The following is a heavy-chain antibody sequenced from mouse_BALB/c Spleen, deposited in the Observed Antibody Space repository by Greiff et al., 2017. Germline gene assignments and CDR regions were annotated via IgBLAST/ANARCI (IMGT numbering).Heavy chain of an antibody. Sequence: VQGVESGPDLVAPSQSLSITCTVSGFSLTSYGVHWVRQPPGKGLEWLVVIWSDGSTTYNSALKSRLSISKDNSKSQVFLKMNSLQTDDTAMYYCARHYYGYEDAMDYWGQGTSVTVSS. CDR3: ARHYYGYEDAMDY. D-gene: IGHD1-2*01. J-gene: IGHJ4*01. CDR1: GFSLTSYG. CDR2: IWSDGST. V-gene: IGHV2-6-2*01.